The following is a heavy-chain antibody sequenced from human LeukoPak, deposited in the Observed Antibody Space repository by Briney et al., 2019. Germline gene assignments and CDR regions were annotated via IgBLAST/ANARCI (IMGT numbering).Heavy chain of an antibody. Sequence: PGGSLRLSCAASRFTFSSFAMSWVRQVAGKGLEWVSAISGSGGSTYYADSVKGRFTISRDNSKNTLYLKMNSLRAEDTAVYYCAKGQSLYGSGSFMDVWGKGTTVTVSS. CDR3: AKGQSLYGSGSFMDV. J-gene: IGHJ6*03. CDR2: ISGSGGST. CDR1: RFTFSSFA. D-gene: IGHD3-10*01. V-gene: IGHV3-23*01.